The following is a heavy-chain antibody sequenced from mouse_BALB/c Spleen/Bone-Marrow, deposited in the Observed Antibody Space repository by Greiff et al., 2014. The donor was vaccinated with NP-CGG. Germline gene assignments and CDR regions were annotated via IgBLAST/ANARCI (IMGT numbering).Heavy chain of an antibody. Sequence: QVHVKQSGPELVKPGASVRISCKASGYTFTSYYAHWVRQRPGQGLEWIGWIYPGDFNTKYNEKFKGKATLTADKSSSTASMQVSSLTSEDSAVYFCARKSQRAYDSMNYWGQGTSVTVSS. D-gene: IGHD2-4*01. CDR3: ARKSQRAYDSMNY. J-gene: IGHJ4*01. V-gene: IGHV1S56*01. CDR1: GYTFTSYY. CDR2: IYPGDFNT.